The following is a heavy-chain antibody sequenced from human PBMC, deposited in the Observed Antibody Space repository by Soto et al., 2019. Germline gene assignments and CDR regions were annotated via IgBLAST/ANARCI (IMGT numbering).Heavy chain of an antibody. CDR2: MSYSGIT. CDR3: ATIGTPATGLYYFDN. J-gene: IGHJ4*02. D-gene: IGHD1-7*01. Sequence: QVQLQESGPGRVKPSQTLSLTCTVSGVSISSGSYYWSWIRQPPGKGLEWIGFMSYSGITSYNASLTSPITMSVDTSTNQFSLSLSFVTAADTAVYYCATIGTPATGLYYFDNWGQGTLVTVSS. CDR1: GVSISSGSYY. V-gene: IGHV4-30-4*01.